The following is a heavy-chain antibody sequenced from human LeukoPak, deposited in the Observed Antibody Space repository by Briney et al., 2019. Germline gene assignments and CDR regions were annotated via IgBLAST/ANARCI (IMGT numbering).Heavy chain of an antibody. Sequence: SETLSLTCTVSGGSISSSSYYWGWIRQPPGKGLEWIGSIYYSGSTYYNPSLKSRVTISVDTSKNQFSLKLSSVTAADTAVYYCARRGRYCSGTSCPNDAFDIWGQGTMVTVSS. CDR3: ARRGRYCSGTSCPNDAFDI. V-gene: IGHV4-39*01. CDR2: IYYSGST. J-gene: IGHJ3*02. CDR1: GGSISSSSYY. D-gene: IGHD2-2*01.